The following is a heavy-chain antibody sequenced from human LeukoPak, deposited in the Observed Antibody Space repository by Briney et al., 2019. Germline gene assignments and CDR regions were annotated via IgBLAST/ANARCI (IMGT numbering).Heavy chain of an antibody. CDR1: GFTFSTYA. CDR2: INHSGST. D-gene: IGHD3-10*01. CDR3: ASTRRHYGSGSYAYYFDY. Sequence: GSLRLSCAASGFTFSTYAMSWIRQPSGKGLEWIGEINHSGSTNYNPSLKSRVTISVDTSKNQFSLKLSSVTAADTAVYYCASTRRHYGSGSYAYYFDYWGQGTLVTVSS. V-gene: IGHV4-34*01. J-gene: IGHJ4*02.